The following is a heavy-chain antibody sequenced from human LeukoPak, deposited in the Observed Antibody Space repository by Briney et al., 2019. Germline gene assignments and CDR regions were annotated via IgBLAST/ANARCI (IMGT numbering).Heavy chain of an antibody. J-gene: IGHJ4*02. D-gene: IGHD3-9*01. CDR3: ARAETYYDILTGYKASYYFDY. CDR2: IYSGGTT. CDR1: GFTVSSNY. V-gene: IGHV3-53*01. Sequence: AGGSLRLSCAASGFTVSSNYMTWVRQAPGKGLGWVSVIYSGGTTYYADSVKGRFTISRDNSKNMVYLQMHSLRAEDTAVYYCARAETYYDILTGYKASYYFDYWGQGTLVTVSS.